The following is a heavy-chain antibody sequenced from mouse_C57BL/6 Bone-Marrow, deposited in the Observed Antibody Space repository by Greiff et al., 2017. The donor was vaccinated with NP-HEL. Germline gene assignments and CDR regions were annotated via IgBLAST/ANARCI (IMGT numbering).Heavy chain of an antibody. V-gene: IGHV1-81*01. CDR3: ARGINREDYAMDY. CDR2: IYPRSGGT. D-gene: IGHD2-4*01. CDR1: GYTFTSYG. Sequence: VQLQQSGAELARPGASVTLSCKASGYTFTSYGIRWVKQRTGQGLEWIGEIYPRSGGTYYNEKFKGKAILTADKSSRTAYMELRSLTSADAAVYYYARGINREDYAMDYWGQGTSVTVSS. J-gene: IGHJ4*01.